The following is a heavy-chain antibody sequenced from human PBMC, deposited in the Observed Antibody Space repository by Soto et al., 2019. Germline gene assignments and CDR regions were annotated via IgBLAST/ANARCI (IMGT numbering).Heavy chain of an antibody. CDR3: AYSTGWYRHDV. V-gene: IGHV4-4*02. D-gene: IGHD6-19*01. J-gene: IGHJ3*01. Sequence: QVQLQESGPGLVKPSGTLSLTCAVSGDSISNSRWTWVRQPPGKGLEWIGDIFHSGDTNYNPSLKSRVFISVDKSQNQFSLKVSSVTAADTAVYYCAYSTGWYRHDVWGQGTLVTVSS. CDR1: GDSISNSR. CDR2: IFHSGDT.